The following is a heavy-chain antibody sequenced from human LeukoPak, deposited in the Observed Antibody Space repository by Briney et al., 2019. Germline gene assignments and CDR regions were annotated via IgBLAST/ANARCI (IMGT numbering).Heavy chain of an antibody. CDR2: IWVDGSNK. CDR1: GFIFSDYG. J-gene: IGHJ4*02. V-gene: IGHV3-33*01. CDR3: ARFHAEAFDY. Sequence: PGGSLRLSCAASGFIFSDYGMQRVRQAPGKGLEGVAVIWVDGSNKYYADSVKGRFTISRDNSKNTLYLQMNSLRAEDTAVYYRARFHAEAFDYWGQGTLVTVFS.